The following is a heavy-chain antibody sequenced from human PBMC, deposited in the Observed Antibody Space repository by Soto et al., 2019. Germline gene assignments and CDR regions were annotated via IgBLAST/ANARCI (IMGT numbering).Heavy chain of an antibody. CDR3: AVIGVVAATHWFDP. D-gene: IGHD2-15*01. V-gene: IGHV3-21*01. CDR1: GFTFSSYS. CDR2: ISSSSTYI. Sequence: EVQLVESGGGLVKPGGSLRLSCAASGFTFSSYSMNWVRQAPGKGLEWVSSISSSSTYIYYADSVKGRFTISRDNAKNSLDLQMNSLRAEDTALYYCAVIGVVAATHWFDPWGQGTLVTVSS. J-gene: IGHJ5*02.